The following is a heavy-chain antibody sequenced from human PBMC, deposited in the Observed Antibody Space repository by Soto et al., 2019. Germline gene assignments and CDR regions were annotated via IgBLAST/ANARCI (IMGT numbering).Heavy chain of an antibody. CDR1: GGSFSGYY. CDR2: INHSGST. J-gene: IGHJ4*02. CDR3: ASYYDSSGYPGY. Sequence: SETLSLTCTVYGGSFSGYYWTWIRQPPGTGLEWIGEINHSGSTNYNPSLKSRVTISVDTSKNQFSLKLSSVTAADTAVYYCASYYDSSGYPGYWGQGTLVTASS. D-gene: IGHD3-22*01. V-gene: IGHV4-34*01.